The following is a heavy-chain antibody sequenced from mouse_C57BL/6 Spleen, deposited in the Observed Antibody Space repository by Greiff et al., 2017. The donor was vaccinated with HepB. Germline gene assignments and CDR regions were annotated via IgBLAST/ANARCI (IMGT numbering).Heavy chain of an antibody. CDR2: IYPGDGDT. CDR3: EIITTVVEAMDN. Sequence: VQLQQSGPELVKPGASVKISCKASGYAFSSSWMNWVKQRPGKGLEWIGRIYPGDGDTNYNGKFKGKATLTADKSSSTAYMQLSSLTSEDSAVYFWEIITTVVEAMDNWGQGTPVTVSS. J-gene: IGHJ4*01. CDR1: GYAFSSSW. V-gene: IGHV1-82*01. D-gene: IGHD1-1*01.